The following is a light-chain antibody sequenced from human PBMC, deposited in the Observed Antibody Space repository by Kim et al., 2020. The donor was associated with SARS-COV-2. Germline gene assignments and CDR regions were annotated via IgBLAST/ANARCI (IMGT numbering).Light chain of an antibody. CDR2: YDN. J-gene: IGLJ3*02. CDR1: SSNIGKNA. CDR3: AAWDDSLTAWV. V-gene: IGLV1-36*01. Sequence: QSVLTQPPSVSEAPRQRVTISCSGSSSNIGKNAVNWYQQLPGKAPKLLIYYDNLLPSGVSDRFSGSKSGTSASLAISGLQSEDEAYYYCAAWDDSLTAWVFGGGTQLTVL.